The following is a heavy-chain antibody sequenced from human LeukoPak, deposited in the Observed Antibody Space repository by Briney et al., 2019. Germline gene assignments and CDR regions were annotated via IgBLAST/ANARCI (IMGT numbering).Heavy chain of an antibody. J-gene: IGHJ5*02. CDR3: ARGIATYSSSWYSPNNWFDP. Sequence: SETLSLTCTVSGGSLSSYYWSWIRQPPGKGLEWIGYIYYSGSTNYNPSLKSRVTISGDTSKNQSSLKLSSVTAADTAVYYCARGIATYSSSWYSPNNWFDPWGQGTLVTVSS. CDR2: IYYSGST. CDR1: GGSLSSYY. D-gene: IGHD6-13*01. V-gene: IGHV4-59*01.